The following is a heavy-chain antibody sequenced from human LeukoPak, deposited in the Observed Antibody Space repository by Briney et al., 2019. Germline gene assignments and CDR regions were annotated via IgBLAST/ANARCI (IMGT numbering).Heavy chain of an antibody. D-gene: IGHD2-21*02. CDR2: ISNDGGSP. J-gene: IGHJ4*01. V-gene: IGHV3-64*01. CDR3: ASRPIPHCDCPLDY. Sequence: GGSLRLSCVASGITFSTYPMHWVRQAPGKGMENVSAISNDGGSPYYANSVKGRFTISRDDSQNTVYLQMNSLNTEDTAVYYCASRPIPHCDCPLDYWGHGTLVTVSS. CDR1: GITFSTYP.